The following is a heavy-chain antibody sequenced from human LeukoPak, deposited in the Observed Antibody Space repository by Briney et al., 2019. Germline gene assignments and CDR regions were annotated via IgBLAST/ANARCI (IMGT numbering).Heavy chain of an antibody. Sequence: PGGSLRLSCAASGFTFSTYSMNWVRQAPRKGLEWVSYISSSSSTINYADSVKGRFTISRDNAKNSLYLQMNSLRAEDTAVYYCARDSSGYSWGQGTLVTVSS. D-gene: IGHD3-22*01. CDR3: ARDSSGYS. J-gene: IGHJ5*02. V-gene: IGHV3-48*04. CDR2: ISSSSSTI. CDR1: GFTFSTYS.